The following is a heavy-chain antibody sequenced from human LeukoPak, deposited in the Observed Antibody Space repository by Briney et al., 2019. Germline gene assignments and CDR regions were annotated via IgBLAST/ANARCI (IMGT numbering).Heavy chain of an antibody. CDR2: INDSGDST. Sequence: PGGSLSLSCAASGFTFSSYAMSWVRQAPGKGLEWVSSINDSGDSTYYADSLKGRFTISRDNSKNTLYLLMNNLRAEDTAIFYCATAYCGSTSCPTWGQGTLVTVSS. CDR1: GFTFSSYA. CDR3: ATAYCGSTSCPT. J-gene: IGHJ5*02. D-gene: IGHD2-2*01. V-gene: IGHV3-23*01.